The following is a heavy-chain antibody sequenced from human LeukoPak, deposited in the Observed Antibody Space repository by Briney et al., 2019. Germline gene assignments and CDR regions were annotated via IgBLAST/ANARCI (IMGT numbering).Heavy chain of an antibody. D-gene: IGHD3-22*01. V-gene: IGHV4-39*01. CDR1: GGSISSGSYY. Sequence: PSQTLSLTCTVSGGSISSGSYYWSWIRQPPGKGLEWIGSIYYSGSTYYNPSLKSRVTISVDTSKNQFSLKLSSVTAADTAVYYCASHYDSSGYYPGYFDYWGQGTLVTVSS. CDR2: IYYSGST. J-gene: IGHJ4*02. CDR3: ASHYDSSGYYPGYFDY.